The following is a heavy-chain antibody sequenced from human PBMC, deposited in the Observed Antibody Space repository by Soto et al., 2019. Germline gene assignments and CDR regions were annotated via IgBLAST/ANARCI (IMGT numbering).Heavy chain of an antibody. D-gene: IGHD6-6*01. J-gene: IGHJ4*02. Sequence: GGSLRLSCAASGFTLSSYWMSWVRQAPGKGLEWVANIKQDGSEKYYVDSVKGRFTISRDNAKNSLYLQMNSLRAEDTAVYYCARGRYSSSRGYYFDYWGQGTLVTVSS. V-gene: IGHV3-7*03. CDR2: IKQDGSEK. CDR3: ARGRYSSSRGYYFDY. CDR1: GFTLSSYW.